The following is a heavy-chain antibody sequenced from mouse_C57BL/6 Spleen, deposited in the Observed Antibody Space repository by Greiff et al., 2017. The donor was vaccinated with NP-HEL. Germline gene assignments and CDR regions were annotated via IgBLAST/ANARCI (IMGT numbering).Heavy chain of an antibody. J-gene: IGHJ4*01. Sequence: AASGVDFSRYWMSWVRRAPGKGLEWIGEINPDSSTINYAPSLKDKFIISRDNAKNTLYLQMSKVRSEDTALYYCARHGYYVRSAMDYWGQGTSVTVSS. D-gene: IGHD2-3*01. V-gene: IGHV4-1*01. CDR2: INPDSSTI. CDR3: ARHGYYVRSAMDY. CDR1: GVDFSRYW.